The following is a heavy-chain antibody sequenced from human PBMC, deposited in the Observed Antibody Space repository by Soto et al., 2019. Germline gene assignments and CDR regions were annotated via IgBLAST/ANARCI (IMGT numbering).Heavy chain of an antibody. CDR2: ISSNGGST. V-gene: IGHV3-64D*06. CDR1: GLTFSSYA. D-gene: IGHD5-12*01. J-gene: IGHJ6*02. Sequence: GGYLRLSCSASGLTFSSYAMHWVRQAPGKGLEYVSAISSNGGSTYYADSVKGRFTISRDNSKNTLYLQMSSLRAEDTAVYYCVKVGRGYSGYDDYYGMDVWGQGTTVIVSS. CDR3: VKVGRGYSGYDDYYGMDV.